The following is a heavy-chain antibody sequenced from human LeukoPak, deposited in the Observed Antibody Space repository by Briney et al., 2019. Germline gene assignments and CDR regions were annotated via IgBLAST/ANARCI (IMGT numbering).Heavy chain of an antibody. D-gene: IGHD2-2*02. J-gene: IGHJ5*02. CDR2: ISADNGDT. CDR1: GYTFSNYG. CDR3: ARVPINEYCDSTSCHRGGWFDP. V-gene: IGHV1-18*01. Sequence: ASVKVSCKASGYTFSNYGISWVRQAPGQGLEWMGWISADNGDTNYAQKLQGRVIMTTDTSTSTAYMELRSLRSDDTAVFYCARVPINEYCDSTSCHRGGWFDPWGQGTLVTVSS.